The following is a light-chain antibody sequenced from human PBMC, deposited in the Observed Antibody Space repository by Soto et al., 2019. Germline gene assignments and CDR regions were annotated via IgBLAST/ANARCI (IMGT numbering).Light chain of an antibody. CDR1: QGIRSY. V-gene: IGKV1-9*01. Sequence: DIQMAQSPSTLSGSVGDRVTITCRASQGIRSYLAWYEQKPGKAPKLLIYAASTLQSGVQSRFRGSGSGTDFTLTISSLQPEDFATYYCPQLNSCTLTFGGGTKVDIK. J-gene: IGKJ4*01. CDR2: AAS. CDR3: PQLNSCTLT.